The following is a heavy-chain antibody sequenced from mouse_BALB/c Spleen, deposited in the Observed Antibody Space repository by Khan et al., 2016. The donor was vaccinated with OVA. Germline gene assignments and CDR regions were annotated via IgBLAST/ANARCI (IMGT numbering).Heavy chain of an antibody. CDR2: IFPGDGTT. Sequence: QVQLQQSGAEVVKSGASVKLSCKASGYTFTSYDLNWVRQRPEQGLEWIGWIFPGDGTTKYNEKFKGKATLTTDKSSSKAYIQLRRLTSEDSAVYVGARRRCSMDYWGQGTSVTVSS. J-gene: IGHJ4*01. CDR3: ARRRCSMDY. CDR1: GYTFTSYD. V-gene: IGHV1-85*01.